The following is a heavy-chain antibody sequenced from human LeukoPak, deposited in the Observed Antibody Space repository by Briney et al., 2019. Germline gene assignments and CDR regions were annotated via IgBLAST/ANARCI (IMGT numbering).Heavy chain of an antibody. CDR2: IKQDGSEN. CDR3: ARGAYSYHAFDI. D-gene: IGHD6-13*01. Sequence: GGSLRLSCAASGFTFSSYWMSWVRQAPGKGLEWVANIKQDGSENYFVDSVKGRFTISRDNSKNTLYLQMNSLRAEDTAVYYCARGAYSYHAFDIWGQGTMVTVSS. V-gene: IGHV3-7*01. CDR1: GFTFSSYW. J-gene: IGHJ3*02.